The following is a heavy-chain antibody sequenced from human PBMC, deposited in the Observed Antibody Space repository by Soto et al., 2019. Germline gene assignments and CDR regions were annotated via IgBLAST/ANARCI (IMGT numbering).Heavy chain of an antibody. V-gene: IGHV3-21*06. CDR2: ISSTTNYI. Sequence: GGSLRLCCAACWLIFTRYSMTLVRQTPGKGLEWVSSISSTTNYIYYGDSMKGRFTISRDNAKNSLYLEMNSLRAEDTAVYYCARESEDLTSSFDYWGQGTLVTVSS. CDR3: ARESEDLTSSFDY. J-gene: IGHJ4*02. CDR1: WLIFTRYS.